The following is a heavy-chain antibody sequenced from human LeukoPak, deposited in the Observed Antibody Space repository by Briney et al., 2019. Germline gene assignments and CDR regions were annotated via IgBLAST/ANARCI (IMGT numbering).Heavy chain of an antibody. Sequence: NPSETLSLTCTVSGGSISSGGYSWSWIRQHPGKGLEWIGYIYYSGSTYYNPSLKSRVTISVDTSKNQFSLKLSSVTAADTAVYYCARTYGDYVGNWFDPWGQGTLVTVSS. CDR2: IYYSGST. V-gene: IGHV4-31*03. CDR3: ARTYGDYVGNWFDP. J-gene: IGHJ5*02. CDR1: GGSISSGGYS. D-gene: IGHD4-17*01.